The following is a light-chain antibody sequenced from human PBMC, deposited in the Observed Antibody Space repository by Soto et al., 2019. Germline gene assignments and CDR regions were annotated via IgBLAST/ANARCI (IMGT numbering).Light chain of an antibody. V-gene: IGLV2-23*02. CDR3: CSYAGSSTRYV. CDR2: EVS. J-gene: IGLJ1*01. Sequence: QSALTQPASVSGSPGQSITISCTGTSSDVGSYNLVSWYQQHPGKAPKLTIYEVSKRPSGVSNRFSGSKSGNTASLTISGLQAEDEADYYCCSYAGSSTRYVFGTGTKVTVL. CDR1: SSDVGSYNL.